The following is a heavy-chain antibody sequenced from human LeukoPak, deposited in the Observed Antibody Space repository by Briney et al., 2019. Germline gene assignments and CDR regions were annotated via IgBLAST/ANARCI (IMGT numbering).Heavy chain of an antibody. CDR1: GLTVGTNY. J-gene: IGHJ5*01. V-gene: IGHV3-66*02. CDR2: IYGAGTT. Sequence: PGGSLRLSCAASGLTVGTNYMTWVRQAPGKGLEWVSVIYGAGTTYYADSVRGRFTISRDNSKNTLYLLMNSLINEHTAVYYCARSPCDAGTCPNWLDSWGQGTPVTVSS. D-gene: IGHD1-1*01. CDR3: ARSPCDAGTCPNWLDS.